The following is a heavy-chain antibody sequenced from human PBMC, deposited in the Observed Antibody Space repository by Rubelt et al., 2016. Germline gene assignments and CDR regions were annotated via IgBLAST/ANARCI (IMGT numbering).Heavy chain of an antibody. Sequence: EVQLVESGGGLVKPGGSLRLSCAASGFTFSSYSMNWVRQAPGKGLEWVSSISSSSSYIYYADSVKGRFTISRDNSKNTLYLQMNSLRVDDTAVYYCAKAPGFNWGRFDHWGQGTLVTVSS. D-gene: IGHD7-27*01. V-gene: IGHV3-21*04. J-gene: IGHJ4*02. CDR2: ISSSSSYI. CDR3: AKAPGFNWGRFDH. CDR1: GFTFSSYS.